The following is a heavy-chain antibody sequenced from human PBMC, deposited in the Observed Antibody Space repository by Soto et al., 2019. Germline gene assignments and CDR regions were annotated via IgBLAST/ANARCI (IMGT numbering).Heavy chain of an antibody. J-gene: IGHJ4*02. V-gene: IGHV3-53*02. D-gene: IGHD3-9*01. CDR1: GFSISSTY. Sequence: EVQLVETGGGLIQPGGSLRLSCAASGFSISSTYMSRVRQAPGKGLEWVSVIYSGGNTFYADSVKGRFTISRDNSKNTLYLQMNTLRAEDTAVYFCARGLDLDYWGQGTLVTVSS. CDR3: ARGLDLDY. CDR2: IYSGGNT.